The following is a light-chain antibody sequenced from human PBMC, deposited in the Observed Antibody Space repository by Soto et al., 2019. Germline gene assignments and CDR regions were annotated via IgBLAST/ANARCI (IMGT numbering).Light chain of an antibody. Sequence: EVVLTQSPDTLSLSPGERATLSCRASQSISSDYLVWYQQKPGQAPRLLIYGASSRATGIPDRFSGSGSDTDFTLEISRVEAEDVGVYYCMQALETPLTFGGGTKVEIK. J-gene: IGKJ4*01. V-gene: IGKV3-20*01. CDR2: GAS. CDR1: QSISSDY. CDR3: MQALETPLT.